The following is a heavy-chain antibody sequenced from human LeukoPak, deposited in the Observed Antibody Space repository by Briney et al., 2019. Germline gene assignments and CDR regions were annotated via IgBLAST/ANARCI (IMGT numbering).Heavy chain of an antibody. D-gene: IGHD6-6*01. CDR1: GYTFSTYY. CDR2: ISPSGDST. J-gene: IGHJ4*02. CDR3: ARDSSTSAQDY. V-gene: IGHV1-46*01. Sequence: ASVKVSCKASGYTFSTYYMHWVRQAPGQGLDWMGIISPSGDSTTYAQKFQGRVTMTRDTSTSTVYMELSSLRSEDTAIYYCARDSSTSAQDYWGQGTLVTVSS.